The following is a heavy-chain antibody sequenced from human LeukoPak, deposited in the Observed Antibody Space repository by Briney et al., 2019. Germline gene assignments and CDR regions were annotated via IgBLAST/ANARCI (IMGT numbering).Heavy chain of an antibody. CDR3: ARERKNRSGSDYYYYYGMDV. Sequence: SVTVSCTASGGTFSSYAISWVRQAPGQGLEWMGGIIPIFGTANYAQKFQGRVTITADESTSTAYMELSSLRSEDTAVYYCARERKNRSGSDYYYYYGMDVWGQGTTVTVSS. J-gene: IGHJ6*02. CDR2: IIPIFGTA. V-gene: IGHV1-69*13. D-gene: IGHD2/OR15-2a*01. CDR1: GGTFSSYA.